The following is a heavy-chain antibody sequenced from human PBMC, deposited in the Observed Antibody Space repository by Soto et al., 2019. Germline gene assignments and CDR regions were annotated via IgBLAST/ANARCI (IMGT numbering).Heavy chain of an antibody. J-gene: IGHJ6*02. V-gene: IGHV4-39*01. D-gene: IGHD6-6*01. CDR2: IYYSGST. Sequence: SETLSLTCTVSGGSISSSSYYWGWIRQPPGKGLEWIGSIYYSGSTYYNPSLKSRVTISVDTSKNQFSLKLSSVTAADTAVYYCARQGSSSSLYYYYYGMDVWGQGTTVTVSS. CDR1: GGSISSSSYY. CDR3: ARQGSSSSLYYYYYGMDV.